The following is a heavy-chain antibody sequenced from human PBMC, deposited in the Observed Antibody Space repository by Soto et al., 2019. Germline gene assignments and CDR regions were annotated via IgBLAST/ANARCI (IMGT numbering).Heavy chain of an antibody. CDR2: IWYDGSNN. Sequence: QVQLVESGGGVVQPGRSRRLSCAASGFSFSSYGMHWVRQAPGKGLEWVAVIWYDGSNNYYADSVKGRFTISRDNSKNTLYLQMNIQRAEDTAVYYCARDAGAGGWLDPWGQGTLVTVSS. V-gene: IGHV3-33*01. CDR1: GFSFSSYG. J-gene: IGHJ5*02. CDR3: ARDAGAGGWLDP.